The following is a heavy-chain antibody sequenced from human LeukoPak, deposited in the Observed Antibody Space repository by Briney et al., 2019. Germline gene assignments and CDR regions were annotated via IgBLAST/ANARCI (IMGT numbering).Heavy chain of an antibody. V-gene: IGHV3-23*01. Sequence: GGSLRLSCAASGFSFSSNAMSWVRQAPEKGLEWVSTIVGSGSTYYADSVKGRFTISRDNSKNTLYLQMNSLRAEDTAVYYCAKRSTIFGVVTPNMDVWGKGTTVTVSS. J-gene: IGHJ6*03. D-gene: IGHD3-3*01. CDR2: IVGSGST. CDR1: GFSFSSNA. CDR3: AKRSTIFGVVTPNMDV.